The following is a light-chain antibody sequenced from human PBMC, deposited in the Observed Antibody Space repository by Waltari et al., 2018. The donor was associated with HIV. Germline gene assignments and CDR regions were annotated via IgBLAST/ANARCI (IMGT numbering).Light chain of an antibody. CDR2: YDS. CDR3: QAWDSNTVV. CDR1: RLGEKY. V-gene: IGLV3-1*01. Sequence: SYELTQPPSVSVSPGQPASITCSGNRLGEKYACWYKQKPGQSPLLVIYYDSRRPSGSPERFSGSNSGNTATLTISGTQAMDEADYYCQAWDSNTVVFGGGTKLTVL. J-gene: IGLJ2*01.